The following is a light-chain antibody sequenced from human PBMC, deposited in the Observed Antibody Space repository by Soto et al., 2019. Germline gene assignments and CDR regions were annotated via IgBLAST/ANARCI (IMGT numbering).Light chain of an antibody. CDR1: QGISNH. CDR3: QQYKSYPMT. CDR2: AAS. V-gene: IGKV1-16*02. J-gene: IGKJ1*01. Sequence: DIRMTQSPSSLSASVGDRVTITCRASQGISNHLAWFQQKPGKAPKSLIYAASSLQSGVPSKFSGSGSGTDFTLTISSLQSEDFATYYCQQYKSYPMTFGQGTKVDIK.